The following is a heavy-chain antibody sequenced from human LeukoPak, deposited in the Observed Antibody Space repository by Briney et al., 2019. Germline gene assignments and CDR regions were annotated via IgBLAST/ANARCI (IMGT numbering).Heavy chain of an antibody. V-gene: IGHV4-30-4*01. CDR3: ATYVIPNWFDP. J-gene: IGHJ5*02. CDR1: GGSISSGDYY. Sequence: SQTLSLNCTVSGGSISSGDYYWRWIRQPPGKGLEWIGYIYYSGSTYYNPSLKSRVTISVDTSKNQFSLKLSSVTAADTAVYYCATYVIPNWFDPWGQGTLVTVSS. D-gene: IGHD2-21*01. CDR2: IYYSGST.